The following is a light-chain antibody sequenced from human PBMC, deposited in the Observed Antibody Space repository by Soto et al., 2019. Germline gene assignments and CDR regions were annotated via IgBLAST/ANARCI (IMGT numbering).Light chain of an antibody. J-gene: IGLJ1*01. CDR2: DVS. CDR1: ISDVGGYNY. Sequence: QSVLTQPRSVSGSPGQSATISCTGTISDVGGYNYVSWYQQHPGKAPKLMIYDVSKRPSGVPDRFSGSKSGNTASLTISGLQAEDEADYYCCSYAGSYTYVFGTGTKVTVL. V-gene: IGLV2-11*01. CDR3: CSYAGSYTYV.